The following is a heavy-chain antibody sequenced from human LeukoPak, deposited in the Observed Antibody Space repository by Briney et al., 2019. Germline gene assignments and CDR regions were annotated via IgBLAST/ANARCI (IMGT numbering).Heavy chain of an antibody. CDR2: ISYDGSNK. Sequence: PGRSLRLSCAASGFTFSSYGTHWVRQAPGKGLEWVAVISYDGSNKYYADSVKGRFTISRDNSKNTLYLQMNSLRAEDTAVYYCAKSGGYYYNFDYWGQGTLDTVSS. J-gene: IGHJ4*02. CDR1: GFTFSSYG. V-gene: IGHV3-30*18. D-gene: IGHD3-22*01. CDR3: AKSGGYYYNFDY.